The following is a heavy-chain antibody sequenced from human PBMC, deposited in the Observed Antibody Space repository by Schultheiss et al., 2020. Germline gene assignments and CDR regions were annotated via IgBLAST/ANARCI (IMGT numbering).Heavy chain of an antibody. D-gene: IGHD3-3*01. Sequence: GGSLRLSCAASGFPFSSYSLNWVRQAPGKGLEWVSSISSTSEYIYYAFSVRGRFTVSRDNAKDSLWLQLDSLRAEDTALYYCATSKLRFRGYFDYWGQGALVTVSS. V-gene: IGHV3-21*01. CDR2: ISSTSEYI. J-gene: IGHJ4*02. CDR1: GFPFSSYS. CDR3: ATSKLRFRGYFDY.